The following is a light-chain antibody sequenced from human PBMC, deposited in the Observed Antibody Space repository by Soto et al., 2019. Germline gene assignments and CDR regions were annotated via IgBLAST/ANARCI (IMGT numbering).Light chain of an antibody. CDR1: QNINAW. Sequence: DIQMTQAPSTLSASVGDRVTITCRASQNINAWLAWYQQKPGKAPKLLIYDVSTLHSGVPSRFSGSASGTEFTLTISNLESDAFATYYCQQYHRYSTFGQGTRVDIK. J-gene: IGKJ1*01. CDR3: QQYHRYST. V-gene: IGKV1-5*01. CDR2: DVS.